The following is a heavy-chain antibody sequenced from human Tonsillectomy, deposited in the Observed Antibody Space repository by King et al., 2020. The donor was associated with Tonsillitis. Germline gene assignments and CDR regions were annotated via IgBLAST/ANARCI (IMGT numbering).Heavy chain of an antibody. Sequence: VQLVESGGGVVQPGRSLRLSCAASGFTFSTYGIHWVRQAPGKGLEWVALISYDGSNKYYADPVRGRFTIPRDTSKNTVYLQMNSLRAEDTAVYYCARAYYYDTSRTPDYWGQGTLITVSS. CDR1: GFTFSTYG. CDR2: ISYDGSNK. V-gene: IGHV3-33*05. D-gene: IGHD3-22*01. J-gene: IGHJ4*02. CDR3: ARAYYYDTSRTPDY.